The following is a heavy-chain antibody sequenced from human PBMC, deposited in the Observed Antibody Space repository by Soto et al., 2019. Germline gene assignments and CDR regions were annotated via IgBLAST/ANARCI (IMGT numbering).Heavy chain of an antibody. CDR2: ITDTGGST. D-gene: IGHD4-17*01. V-gene: IGHV3-23*01. CDR1: GFTFRSYA. J-gene: IGHJ2*01. CDR3: AKARNPVTTYFDL. Sequence: EVQLLESGGGLVQPGGSLRLSCVASGFTFRSYAMSWVRQAPGKGLEWVSSITDTGGSTHYEDSVKGRFIISRDYLKSTVFLEMNSLRPEDTATYYCAKARNPVTTYFDLWGRGTLVTVSS.